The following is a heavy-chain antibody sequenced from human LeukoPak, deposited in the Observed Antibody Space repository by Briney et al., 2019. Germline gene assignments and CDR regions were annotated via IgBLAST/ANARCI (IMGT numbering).Heavy chain of an antibody. CDR3: ARMISVGNWNFDY. CDR2: IDWDEAK. J-gene: IGHJ4*02. Sequence: SGPTLVNPTQTLTLTCTFSGFSLSTSGMCVTWIRQPPGKALEWLARIDWDEAKYYSTSLKTRLTISKDTSINQVVLTMTSMDPVDTATYYCARMISVGNWNFDYWGQGTLVTVSS. D-gene: IGHD1-1*01. CDR1: GFSLSTSGMC. V-gene: IGHV2-70*11.